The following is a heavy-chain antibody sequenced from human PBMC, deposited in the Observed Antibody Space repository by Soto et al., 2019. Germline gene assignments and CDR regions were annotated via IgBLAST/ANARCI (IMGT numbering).Heavy chain of an antibody. Sequence: PSETLSLTCAVYGGSFSGYYWSWIRQPPGKGLEWIGEINHSGSTNYNPSLKSRVTISVDTSKNQFSLKLSSVTAADTAVYYCARGRTFPIWSGYYNNWFDPWGQGTLVTVSS. J-gene: IGHJ5*02. CDR3: ARGRTFPIWSGYYNNWFDP. CDR1: GGSFSGYY. CDR2: INHSGST. D-gene: IGHD3-3*01. V-gene: IGHV4-34*01.